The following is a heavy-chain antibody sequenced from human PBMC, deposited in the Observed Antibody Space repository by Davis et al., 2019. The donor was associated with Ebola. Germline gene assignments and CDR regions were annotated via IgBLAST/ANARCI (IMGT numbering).Heavy chain of an antibody. J-gene: IGHJ4*02. Sequence: ASVKVSCKASGGTFSSYAISWVRQATGQGLEWVGWMNPNSRNTGYAQKFQGRVSMTRNTSISTAYMELSSLRSEDTAVYYCARGPESCRSFTCPYYFDSWGQGTLVAVSS. CDR3: ARGPESCRSFTCPYYFDS. CDR2: MNPNSRNT. V-gene: IGHV1-8*02. D-gene: IGHD2-2*01. CDR1: GGTFSSYA.